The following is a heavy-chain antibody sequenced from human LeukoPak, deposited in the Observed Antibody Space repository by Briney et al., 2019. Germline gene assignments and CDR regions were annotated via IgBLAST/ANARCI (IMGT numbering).Heavy chain of an antibody. Sequence: GGSLRLSCAAPGFTFSSSAMSWVRQAPGKGLEWVSAITGGGGSTYYADSVKGRFTISRDNSKNTLYLQMNGLRADDTAVYYCAKDARPSYWGQGTLVTVSS. V-gene: IGHV3-23*01. CDR1: GFTFSSSA. CDR3: AKDARPSY. J-gene: IGHJ4*02. CDR2: ITGGGGST.